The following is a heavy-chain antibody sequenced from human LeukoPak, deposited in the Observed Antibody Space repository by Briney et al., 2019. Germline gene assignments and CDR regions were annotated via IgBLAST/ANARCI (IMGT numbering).Heavy chain of an antibody. V-gene: IGHV3-48*03. J-gene: IGHJ6*03. CDR2: ISSSGSTI. Sequence: GGSLRLSCAASGFTFSSYEMNWVRQAPGKGLEWVSYISSSGSTIYYADSVKGRFTISRDNSKNTLYLQMNSLRAEDTAVYYCAKALRDKTYYYYYYMDVWGKGTTVTISS. CDR1: GFTFSSYE. CDR3: AKALRDKTYYYYYYMDV. D-gene: IGHD4-17*01.